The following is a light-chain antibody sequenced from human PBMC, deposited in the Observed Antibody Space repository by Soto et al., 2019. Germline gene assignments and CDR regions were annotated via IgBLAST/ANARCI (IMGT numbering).Light chain of an antibody. CDR3: CSFAGSFYV. CDR1: SRDVDAYDF. Sequence: QSVLTQPRSVSGSPGQSVAISCTGTSRDVDAYDFVSWYQHRPGKAPKLIISEVSKRPSGVSHRFSGSKSGNTASLTISGLQAEDEADYFCCSFAGSFYVFGTGTKVTVL. V-gene: IGLV2-11*01. CDR2: EVS. J-gene: IGLJ1*01.